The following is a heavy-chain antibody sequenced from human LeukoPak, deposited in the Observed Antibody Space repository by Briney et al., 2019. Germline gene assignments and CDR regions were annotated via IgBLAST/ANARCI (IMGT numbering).Heavy chain of an antibody. CDR3: VKATVTSSYFDYFDS. J-gene: IGHJ4*02. V-gene: IGHV3-64D*09. CDR2: ISNNGDHT. D-gene: IGHD4-17*01. Sequence: SGGSLRLSCSASGFSFSICSMHWVRQAPGKGLEYVSAISNNGDHTNYADSVKGRFTISRDNSKNTLYLQMSSLRAEDTAVYYCVKATVTSSYFDYFDSWGQGTRVTVSS. CDR1: GFSFSICS.